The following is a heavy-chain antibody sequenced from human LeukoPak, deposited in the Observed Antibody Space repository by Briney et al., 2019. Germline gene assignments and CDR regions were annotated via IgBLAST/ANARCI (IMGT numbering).Heavy chain of an antibody. V-gene: IGHV3-9*01. J-gene: IGHJ4*02. CDR2: ISWNSGSI. Sequence: GGSLRLSCTASGFTFDDYAMHWVRQAPGKGLEWVSGISWNSGSIGYADSVKGRFTISRDNAKNSLYLQMNSLRAEDTALYYCAKDHTSHWGPFDYWGQGTLVTVSS. D-gene: IGHD2-2*01. CDR1: GFTFDDYA. CDR3: AKDHTSHWGPFDY.